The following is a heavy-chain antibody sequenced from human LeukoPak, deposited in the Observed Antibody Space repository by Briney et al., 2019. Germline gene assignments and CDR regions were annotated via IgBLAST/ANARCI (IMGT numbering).Heavy chain of an antibody. CDR3: AIGGRTELFDY. CDR2: VMPISDTA. Sequence: SSVEVSSQASGGTFSSYAISGVRQGHGHGLEWMGGVMPISDTANYAQKFQGRVTITADESTSTAYMELSSLRAEDTAVYYCAIGGRTELFDYWGQGTLVTVSS. D-gene: IGHD1-26*01. CDR1: GGTFSSYA. J-gene: IGHJ4*02. V-gene: IGHV1-69*01.